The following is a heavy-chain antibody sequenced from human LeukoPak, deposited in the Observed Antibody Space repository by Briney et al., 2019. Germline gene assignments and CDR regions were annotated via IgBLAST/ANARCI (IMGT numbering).Heavy chain of an antibody. J-gene: IGHJ4*02. CDR2: IYYSGST. D-gene: IGHD6-13*01. V-gene: IGHV4-59*12. CDR3: ARAAGAAGGQYFDY. Sequence: SEXLSLTCAVYGGSFSGYYWSWLRQPPGKGLEWIGYIYYSGSTNYNPSLKSRVTISVGTSKNPLSLKLRPVTAADTAVYYCARAAGAAGGQYFDYWGQGSLVTVSS. CDR1: GGSFSGYY.